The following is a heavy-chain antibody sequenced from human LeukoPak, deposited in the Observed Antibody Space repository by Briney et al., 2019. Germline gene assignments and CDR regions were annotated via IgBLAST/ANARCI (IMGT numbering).Heavy chain of an antibody. CDR2: IIPILGIA. CDR3: ARDRRSNSYGYGAYHDY. V-gene: IGHV1-69*04. CDR1: GGTFSSYA. D-gene: IGHD5-18*01. J-gene: IGHJ4*02. Sequence: ATVTLSCKASGGTFSSYAISWVRQPPGQGLEWMGRIIPILGIANYAQKFQGRVTITADKSTSTAYMELSSLRSEDTAVYYCARDRRSNSYGYGAYHDYWGQGTLVTVSS.